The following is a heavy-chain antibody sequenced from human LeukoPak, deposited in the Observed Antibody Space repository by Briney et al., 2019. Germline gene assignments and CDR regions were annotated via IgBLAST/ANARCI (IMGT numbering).Heavy chain of an antibody. Sequence: AAVTVSCTASGYTFTGYYMHWVRPAPGQGLEWMGRINPNSGGTNYAQKFQGRVTMTRDTFISTAYMELSRLRSDDTAVYYCARARARVAGTSEHDYWGQGTLVTVSS. D-gene: IGHD6-19*01. CDR3: ARARARVAGTSEHDY. J-gene: IGHJ4*02. V-gene: IGHV1-2*06. CDR2: INPNSGGT. CDR1: GYTFTGYY.